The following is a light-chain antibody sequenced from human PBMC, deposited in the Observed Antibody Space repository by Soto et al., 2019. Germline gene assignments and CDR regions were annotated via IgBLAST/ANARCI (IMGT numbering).Light chain of an antibody. CDR2: DAS. Sequence: IQMTHLPSSLTASVGNRVTITCRASQSISTYLNWYQKKPGKAPNLLIYDASRLQSGVPSRFSGSGGGTDFTLSISSVQPEDFATYFCQQSYRDPITFGQGTRLEIK. J-gene: IGKJ5*01. V-gene: IGKV1-39*01. CDR3: QQSYRDPIT. CDR1: QSISTY.